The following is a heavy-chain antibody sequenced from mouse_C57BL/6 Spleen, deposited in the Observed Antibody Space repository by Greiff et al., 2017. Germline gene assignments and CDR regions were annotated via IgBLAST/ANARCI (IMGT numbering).Heavy chain of an antibody. CDR1: GFTFSNYW. D-gene: IGHD2-3*01. Sequence: EVKVEESGGGLVQPGGSMKLSCVASGFTFSNYWMNWVRQSPEKGLEWVAQIRLKSDNYATHYAESVKGRFTISRDDSKSSVYLQMNNLRAEDTGIYYCTYDGYYFCYFDYWGQGTTLTVSS. CDR3: TYDGYYFCYFDY. CDR2: IRLKSDNYAT. V-gene: IGHV6-3*01. J-gene: IGHJ2*01.